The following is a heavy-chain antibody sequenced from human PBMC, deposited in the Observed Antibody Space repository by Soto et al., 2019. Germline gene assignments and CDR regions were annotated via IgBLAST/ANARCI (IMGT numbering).Heavy chain of an antibody. CDR3: GAGQFFSHY. Sequence: QVQLVESGGGVVQPGRSLRLSCGASGFTFSSYGMQCVRQATGKGLEWVALISFDDRNTYHADSVNHRLTSSRDNSQKTLLLLMNSLRADDVSADYCGAGQFFSHYWGQGAMVTVSS. D-gene: IGHD6-19*01. CDR2: ISFDDRNT. CDR1: GFTFSSYG. J-gene: IGHJ4*02. V-gene: IGHV3-30*03.